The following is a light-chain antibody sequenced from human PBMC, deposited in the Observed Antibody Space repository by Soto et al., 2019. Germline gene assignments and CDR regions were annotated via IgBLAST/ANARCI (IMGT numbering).Light chain of an antibody. V-gene: IGLV1-47*02. CDR1: TSNIGTNF. Sequence: QSVLTQPPSASGTPGQRITISCSGSTSNIGTNFVYWYQRLPGTTPQLLIFSNNQRPSGVPGRFSVSESGTSASLAISGLRSEDEADYYCATWDDSLSGWVFGGGTKLTVL. CDR3: ATWDDSLSGWV. J-gene: IGLJ3*02. CDR2: SNN.